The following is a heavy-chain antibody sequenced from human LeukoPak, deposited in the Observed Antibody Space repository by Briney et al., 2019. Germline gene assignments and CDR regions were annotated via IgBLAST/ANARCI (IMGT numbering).Heavy chain of an antibody. D-gene: IGHD6-13*01. CDR3: AKHIEAAGRVYYFDY. CDR1: GFTFSSYA. Sequence: GGSLRLSCAASGFTFSSYAMSWVRQAPGKGLEWVSTFSGSGDSTHYADSVKGRFTISRDNSKNTLYLQMNSLRAEDTAVYYCAKHIEAAGRVYYFDYWGQGTLVTVSS. J-gene: IGHJ4*02. CDR2: FSGSGDST. V-gene: IGHV3-23*01.